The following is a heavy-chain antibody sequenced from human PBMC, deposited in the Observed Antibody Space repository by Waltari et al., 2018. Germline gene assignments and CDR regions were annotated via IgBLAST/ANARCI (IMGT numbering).Heavy chain of an antibody. Sequence: VASGFNFNSSTMHWVRQAPGKGLEWVGVISYDGYNKYYGDSVRGRFTMSRDNSKNTLYLEMNSLRIDDTAVYYCARPHYTNLNYFDPWGQGTLVTVSS. D-gene: IGHD1-7*01. CDR3: ARPHYTNLNYFDP. CDR2: ISYDGYNK. V-gene: IGHV3-30-3*01. CDR1: GFNFNSST. J-gene: IGHJ5*02.